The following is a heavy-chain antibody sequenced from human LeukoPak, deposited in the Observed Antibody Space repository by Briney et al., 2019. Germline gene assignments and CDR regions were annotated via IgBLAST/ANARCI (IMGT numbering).Heavy chain of an antibody. CDR2: IYYSGDT. D-gene: IGHD6-6*01. J-gene: IGHJ4*02. CDR1: GGSISSTSHN. CDR3: ARHPRTYSSLNY. Sequence: SETLSLTCTVSGGSISSTSHNWGWIRQPPGQGLEWIGNIYYSGDTYFNPSLKSRVTMSIDTSKNQFSLKLTSVTAADTAVYYCARHPRTYSSLNYWGQGTLVTVSS. V-gene: IGHV4-39*01.